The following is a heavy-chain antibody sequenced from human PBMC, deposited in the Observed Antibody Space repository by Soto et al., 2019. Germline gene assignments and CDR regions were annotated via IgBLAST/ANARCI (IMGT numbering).Heavy chain of an antibody. CDR3: AIRMYSTRWYYLDY. V-gene: IGHV3-23*01. CDR2: ISAST. D-gene: IGHD6-13*01. CDR1: GFTVSSYA. J-gene: IGHJ4*02. Sequence: EMQLLESGGGLVQAGGSLRLSCAASGFTVSSYALNCVRQAPGKGLEWVSGISASTYYADSVKGRFTISRDTSKNTLYLQMNSLRAEDTAIYCCAIRMYSTRWYYLDYWVQGTLVTVSS.